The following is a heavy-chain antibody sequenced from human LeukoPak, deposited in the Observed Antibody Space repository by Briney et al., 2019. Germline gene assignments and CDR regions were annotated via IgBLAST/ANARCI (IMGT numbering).Heavy chain of an antibody. CDR1: VYIFTSYH. J-gene: IGHJ4*02. CDR3: ARDRDPRKKEKRRGTLDS. Sequence: GASVTVSFKSSVYIFTSYHMHWVRQSPGQGPEWMGIINLRGGTTTYAQKFQGRVTMTRDTSTTKVYMELSSLRSEDKAVYYCARDRDPRKKEKRRGTLDSWGQGTRVTVSS. CDR2: INLRGGTT. D-gene: IGHD1-1*01. V-gene: IGHV1-46*01.